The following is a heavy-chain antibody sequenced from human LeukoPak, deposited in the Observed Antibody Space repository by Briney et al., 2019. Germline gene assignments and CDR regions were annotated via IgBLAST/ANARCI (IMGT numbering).Heavy chain of an antibody. Sequence: ASVKVSCKASGYTFTSYDINWVRQATGQGLEWMGWMNPNSGNTGYAQKFQGRVTMTRNTSISTAYMELSSLRSEDTAVYYCARDTPHDDWWILYYYYMDVWGKGTTVTVSS. D-gene: IGHD2-15*01. CDR3: ARDTPHDDWWILYYYYMDV. CDR1: GYTFTSYD. J-gene: IGHJ6*03. V-gene: IGHV1-8*01. CDR2: MNPNSGNT.